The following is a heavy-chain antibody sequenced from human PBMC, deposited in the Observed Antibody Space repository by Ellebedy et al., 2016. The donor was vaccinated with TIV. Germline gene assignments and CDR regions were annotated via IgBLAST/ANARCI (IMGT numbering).Heavy chain of an antibody. CDR3: ARGVYLGRVVPAAMHWFDP. J-gene: IGHJ5*02. Sequence: AASVKVSCKASGGTFSSYAISWVRQAPGQGLEWMGGIIPIFGTANYAQKFQGRVTITADESTSTAYMELSSLRSEDTAVYYCARGVYLGRVVPAAMHWFDPWGQGTLVTVSS. CDR1: GGTFSSYA. CDR2: IIPIFGTA. D-gene: IGHD2-2*01. V-gene: IGHV1-69*13.